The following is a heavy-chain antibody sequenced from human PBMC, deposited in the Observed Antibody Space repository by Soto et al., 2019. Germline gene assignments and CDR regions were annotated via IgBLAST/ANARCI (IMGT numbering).Heavy chain of an antibody. CDR3: ARVRGVIDY. CDR2: IYYTGST. CDR1: GGSVSSGSYY. J-gene: IGHJ4*02. Sequence: QVQLQESGPGLVKPSETLSLTCTVSGGSVSSGSYYWNWIRQPPGKGLEWIGYIYYTGSTDYNPSLKSRVTLSVDTSKNQFSLRLSSVTAADTAVYYCARVRGVIDYWGQGTLVTVSS. D-gene: IGHD3-10*01. V-gene: IGHV4-61*01.